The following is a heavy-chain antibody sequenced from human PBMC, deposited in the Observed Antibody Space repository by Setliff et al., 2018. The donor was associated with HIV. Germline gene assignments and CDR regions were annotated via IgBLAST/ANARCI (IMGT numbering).Heavy chain of an antibody. CDR2: IRPADSDT. CDR3: ARHKGAGPYYYYMDV. CDR1: GYDFTTNW. J-gene: IGHJ6*03. Sequence: PGESLKISCKTSGYDFTTNWVGWVRQMPGKGLEWMGIIRPADSDTRVNPSFQGHVTISADKSISTTYLQWSSLKASDTAMYYCARHKGAGPYYYYMDVWGKGTTVTVSS. V-gene: IGHV5-51*01. D-gene: IGHD3-16*01.